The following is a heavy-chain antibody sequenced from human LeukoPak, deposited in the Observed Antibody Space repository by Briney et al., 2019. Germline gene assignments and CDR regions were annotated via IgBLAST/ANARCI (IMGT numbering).Heavy chain of an antibody. Sequence: PGESLKISCKVSGYNFNNYWIGWVRQMPGRGLEWMGIIYPGDSDTRYSPPFQGQVTITVDTSITTAYLQWSSLKAADSALYFCARSRYDYIWGSDKFFDFWGQGTLVTVSS. CDR3: ARSRYDYIWGSDKFFDF. CDR1: GYNFNNYW. D-gene: IGHD3-16*01. CDR2: IYPGDSDT. J-gene: IGHJ4*02. V-gene: IGHV5-51*01.